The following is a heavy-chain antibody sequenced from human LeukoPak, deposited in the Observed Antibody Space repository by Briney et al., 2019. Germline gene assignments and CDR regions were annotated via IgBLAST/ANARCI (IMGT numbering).Heavy chain of an antibody. J-gene: IGHJ6*03. CDR1: GGSFSGYY. CDR2: IYTSGST. Sequence: PSETLSLTCAVYGGSFSGYYWSWIRQPAGKGLEWIGRIYTSGSTNYNPSLKSRVTISVDTSKNQFSLKLSSVTAADTAVYYCASTYYDILTGYYAPSGYYYYMDVWGKGTTVTISS. CDR3: ASTYYDILTGYYAPSGYYYYMDV. D-gene: IGHD3-9*01. V-gene: IGHV4-59*10.